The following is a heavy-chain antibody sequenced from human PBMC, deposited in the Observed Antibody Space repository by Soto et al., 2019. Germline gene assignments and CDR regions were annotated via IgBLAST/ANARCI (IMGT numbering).Heavy chain of an antibody. J-gene: IGHJ4*02. CDR1: GGSFSGYY. Sequence: SETLSLTCAVYGGSFSGYYWSWIRQPPGKGLEWIGEINHSGSTNYNPSLKSRVTISVDTSKNQFSLKLSSVTAADTAVYYCAMEGGYDLFYWGQGTLVTVSS. D-gene: IGHD5-12*01. V-gene: IGHV4-34*01. CDR3: AMEGGYDLFY. CDR2: INHSGST.